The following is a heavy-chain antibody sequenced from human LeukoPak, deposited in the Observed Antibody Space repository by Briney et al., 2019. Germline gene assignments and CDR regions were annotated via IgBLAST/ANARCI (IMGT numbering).Heavy chain of an antibody. CDR2: INHSGST. D-gene: IGHD6-19*01. CDR1: GGSFSGYY. J-gene: IGHJ4*02. V-gene: IGHV4-34*01. CDR3: ARGRPTSGRFFGDY. Sequence: SETLSLTCAVYGGSFSGYYWSWIRQPPGKGLEWIGEINHSGSTNYNPSLKSRVTISVDTSKNQFSLKLSSVTAADTAVYYCARGRPTSGRFFGDYWGQGTLVTVSS.